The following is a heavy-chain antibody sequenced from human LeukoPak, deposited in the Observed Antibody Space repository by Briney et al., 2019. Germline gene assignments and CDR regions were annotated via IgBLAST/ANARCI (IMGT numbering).Heavy chain of an antibody. V-gene: IGHV3-21*01. D-gene: IGHD4-17*01. J-gene: IGHJ4*02. CDR2: ISSSSSSYI. CDR3: ARGHTAVTRHFDF. Sequence: PGGSLRLSCAASGFTLSSYSMNWVRQAPGKGLEWVSSISSSSSSYIYYGDSVKGRFTISRDNAKNLLYLDMNSLRAEDTAVYYCARGHTAVTRHFDFWGQGTLVTVSS. CDR1: GFTLSSYS.